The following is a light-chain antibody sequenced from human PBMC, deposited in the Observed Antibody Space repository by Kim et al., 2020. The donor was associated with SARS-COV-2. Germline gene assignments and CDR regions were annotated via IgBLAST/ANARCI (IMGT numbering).Light chain of an antibody. J-gene: IGLJ2*01. Sequence: GQSITISCTGTSSDVGKYDLVSWYQQQPGKAPKVIIYDVNKRPSGVSDRFSGSKSGNTASLTISGLQAEDETDYYCCAHAGSYSWVFGGGTQLTVL. CDR1: SSDVGKYDL. CDR3: CAHAGSYSWV. V-gene: IGLV2-23*02. CDR2: DVN.